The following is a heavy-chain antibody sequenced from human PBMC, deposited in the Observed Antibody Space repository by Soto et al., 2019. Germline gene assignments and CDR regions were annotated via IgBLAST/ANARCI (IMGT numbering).Heavy chain of an antibody. CDR3: ARTYYDYIWGSYRNDAFDI. D-gene: IGHD3-16*02. CDR2: IYYSGST. V-gene: IGHV4-31*03. CDR1: GCSISSGGYY. J-gene: IGHJ3*02. Sequence: SETPSLTCTVSGCSISSGGYYWSWIRQHPGKGLEWIGYIYYSGSTYYNPSLKSRVTISVDTSKNQFSLKLSSVTAADTAVYYCARTYYDYIWGSYRNDAFDIWGQGTMVTVSS.